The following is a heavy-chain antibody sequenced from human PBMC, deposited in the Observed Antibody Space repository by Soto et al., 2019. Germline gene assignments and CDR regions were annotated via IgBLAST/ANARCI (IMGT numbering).Heavy chain of an antibody. CDR1: GFTFSSYA. CDR2: ISGSGGST. D-gene: IGHD2-2*02. J-gene: IGHJ4*02. V-gene: IGHV3-23*01. CDR3: AKDLSRADTAGY. Sequence: EVQLLESGGGLVQPGGSLRLSCAASGFTFSSYAMSWVRQAPGKGLEWVSAISGSGGSTYYADSVKGGFTISRDNSKNTLYLQMNSLRAEETAVYYCAKDLSRADTAGYWGQGTLVTVSS.